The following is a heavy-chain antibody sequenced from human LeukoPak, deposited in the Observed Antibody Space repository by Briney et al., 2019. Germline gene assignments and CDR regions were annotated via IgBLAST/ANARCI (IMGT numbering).Heavy chain of an antibody. V-gene: IGHV4-38-2*02. CDR1: GYSISGGYY. CDR3: AGKFK. CDR2: TYHSGST. Sequence: SETLSLTCTVSGYSISGGYYWGWIRQPPGKGLEWIGNTYHSGSTFYNPSLKSRVTIAVDTSKNQFSLNLSSVTAADTAVYYCAGKFKWGQGTLVTVSS. J-gene: IGHJ4*02.